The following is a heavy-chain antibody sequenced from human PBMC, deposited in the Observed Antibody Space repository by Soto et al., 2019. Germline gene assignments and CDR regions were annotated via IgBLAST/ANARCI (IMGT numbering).Heavy chain of an antibody. V-gene: IGHV1-46*03. CDR3: AALTLTGYYYYFDDAFDI. J-gene: IGHJ3*02. D-gene: IGHD3-9*01. CDR1: GYTFTSYY. CDR2: INPSGGST. Sequence: QVQLVQSGAEVKKPGASVKVSCKASGYTFTSYYMHWVRQAPGQGLEWMGIINPSGGSTSYAQKFQGRVTMTRDTSTSTVYMELSSLRSEDTAVYYCAALTLTGYYYYFDDAFDIWGQGPMVTVSS.